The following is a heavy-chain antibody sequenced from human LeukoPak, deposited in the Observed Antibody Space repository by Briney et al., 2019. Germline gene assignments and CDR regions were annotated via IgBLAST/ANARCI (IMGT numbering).Heavy chain of an antibody. D-gene: IGHD5-12*01. Sequence: GGSLRLSCAASGFTFDDYAMHWVRQAPGKGLEWVSGISWNSGSIGYADSVKGRFTISRDNAKNSLYLQMNSLRAEDMALYYCAIFSGYDLGGFDYWGQGTLVTVSS. CDR2: ISWNSGSI. V-gene: IGHV3-9*03. CDR3: AIFSGYDLGGFDY. J-gene: IGHJ4*02. CDR1: GFTFDDYA.